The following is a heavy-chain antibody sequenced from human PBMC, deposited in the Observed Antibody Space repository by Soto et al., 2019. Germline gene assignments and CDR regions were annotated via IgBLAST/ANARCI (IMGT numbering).Heavy chain of an antibody. CDR2: FDPEDGET. V-gene: IGHV1-24*01. D-gene: IGHD3-10*01. Sequence: QVQLVQSGAEVKKRGASVKVSCKVSGYTFTELSMQWVRQAPGKGLEWMGGFDPEDGETIYAQKFQGRVTMTEDTSTDTAYMELSSLRSEDTAVYYCATDLSMVRGVIDMVQWGQGTLVTVSS. J-gene: IGHJ4*02. CDR3: ATDLSMVRGVIDMVQ. CDR1: GYTFTELS.